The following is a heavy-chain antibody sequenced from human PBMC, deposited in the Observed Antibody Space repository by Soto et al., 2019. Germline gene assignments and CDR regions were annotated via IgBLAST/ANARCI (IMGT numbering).Heavy chain of an antibody. CDR3: ARDKWIRGKYESSGYSGMDV. Sequence: QVQLVQSGAEVKKPGASVKVSCKSSGYTFRTFAIHWVRQAPGQRLEWLGWINAGNGNTKYSQNLQGRVTISRDTSANTAYMELSSLRSEDTAVYYCARDKWIRGKYESSGYSGMDVWGQGTTVTVYS. CDR2: INAGNGNT. D-gene: IGHD3-22*01. V-gene: IGHV1-3*01. CDR1: GYTFRTFA. J-gene: IGHJ6*02.